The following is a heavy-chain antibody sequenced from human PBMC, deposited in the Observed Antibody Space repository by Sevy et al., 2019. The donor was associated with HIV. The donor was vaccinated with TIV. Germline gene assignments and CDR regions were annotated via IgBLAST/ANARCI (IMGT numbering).Heavy chain of an antibody. CDR2: ISAYNGNT. D-gene: IGHD3-9*01. J-gene: IGHJ4*02. CDR1: GYTFTSYG. Sequence: ASVKVSCKASGYTFTSYGISWVRQAPGQGLEWMGWISAYNGNTNYAQKLQCRVTMTTDTSTSTAYMELRSLRSDDTAVYYCARGYIWDDILTGYFDYWGQGTLVTVSS. CDR3: ARGYIWDDILTGYFDY. V-gene: IGHV1-18*01.